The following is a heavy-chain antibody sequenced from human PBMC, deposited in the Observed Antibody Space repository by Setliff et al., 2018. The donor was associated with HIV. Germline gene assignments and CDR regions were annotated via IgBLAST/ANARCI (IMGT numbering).Heavy chain of an antibody. J-gene: IGHJ4*02. CDR3: TRYGVVTPRGY. CDR2: IRSKAYGGTT. V-gene: IGHV3-49*04. D-gene: IGHD2-15*01. Sequence: GGSLRLSCTASGFTFGDYAMSWVRQAPGKGLEWVGFIRSKAYGGTTEYAASVKGRFTISRDDSKSIAYLQMNSLKTEDTAVYYRTRYGVVTPRGYWGQGTLVTVSS. CDR1: GFTFGDYA.